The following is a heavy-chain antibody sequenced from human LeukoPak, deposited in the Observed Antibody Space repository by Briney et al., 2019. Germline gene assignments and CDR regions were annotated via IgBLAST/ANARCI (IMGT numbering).Heavy chain of an antibody. Sequence: SGGSLRLSCAASGFTFSIYSMNCVRQAPGKGLEWVSSITSSSSYIYYADSVKGRFTISRDNAKSSLYLQMNSLRAEDTAVYYCARHGLSTNDVWGQGTLVTVSS. J-gene: IGHJ4*02. CDR3: ARHGLSTNDV. CDR1: GFTFSIYS. D-gene: IGHD1-1*01. CDR2: ITSSSSYI. V-gene: IGHV3-21*01.